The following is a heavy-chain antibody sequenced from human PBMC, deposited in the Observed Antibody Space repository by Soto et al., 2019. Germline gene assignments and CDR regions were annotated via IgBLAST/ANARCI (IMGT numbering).Heavy chain of an antibody. J-gene: IGHJ6*03. Sequence: EVQLLESGGGLVQPGGSLRLSCAASGFTFSSYAMSWVRQAPGKGLEWVSAISGSGGSTYYADSVKGRFTISRDNSKNTLYRQIDSLRAENTAVYYCAKAYCSRGSCYSYYYYMDVWGKGTTVTVSS. CDR3: AKAYCSRGSCYSYYYYMDV. CDR2: ISGSGGST. V-gene: IGHV3-23*01. D-gene: IGHD2-15*01. CDR1: GFTFSSYA.